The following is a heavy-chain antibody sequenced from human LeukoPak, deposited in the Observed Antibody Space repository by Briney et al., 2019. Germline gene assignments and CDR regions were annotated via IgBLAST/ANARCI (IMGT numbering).Heavy chain of an antibody. V-gene: IGHV1-69*06. D-gene: IGHD2-2*01. J-gene: IGHJ4*02. CDR1: GGTFSSYA. CDR2: IIPIFGTA. CDR3: ARAGCSSTSCYVGEIDY. Sequence: SVKVSCKASGGTFSSYAISWVRQAPGQGLEWMGGIIPIFGTANYAQKFQGRVTITADKSTSTAYMELSSLRSEDTAVYYCARAGCSSTSCYVGEIDYWGQGTLVTVSS.